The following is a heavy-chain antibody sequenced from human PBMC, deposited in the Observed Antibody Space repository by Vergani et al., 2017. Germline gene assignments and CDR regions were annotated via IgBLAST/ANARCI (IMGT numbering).Heavy chain of an antibody. CDR3: ARDSHPLIWFGERSYYFDY. CDR1: GGSISSGSYY. D-gene: IGHD3-10*01. Sequence: QVQLQESGPGLVKPSQTLSLTCTVSGGSISSGSYYWSWIRQPAGKGLEWIGRIYTSGSNNYNPSLKSRVTISVDTSKNQFSLKLSSVTAADTAVYYCARDSHPLIWFGERSYYFDYWGQGTLVTVSS. CDR2: IYTSGSN. J-gene: IGHJ4*02. V-gene: IGHV4-61*02.